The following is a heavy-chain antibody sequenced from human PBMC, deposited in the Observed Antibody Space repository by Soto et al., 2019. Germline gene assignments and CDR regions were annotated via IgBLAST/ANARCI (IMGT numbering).Heavy chain of an antibody. J-gene: IGHJ5*02. V-gene: IGHV4-39*02. CDR1: GGSISSGTYY. CDR2: LYYTGRT. CDR3: ARRLARGVIGWFDP. D-gene: IGHD3-10*01. Sequence: ETLSLTCTVSGGSISSGTYYWGWIRQPPGKGLEWIGSLYYTGRTYYSPSLKSRVTISVDTSKNHFSLNLTSVTAADTAVYYCARRLARGVIGWFDPWGQGTLVTVSS.